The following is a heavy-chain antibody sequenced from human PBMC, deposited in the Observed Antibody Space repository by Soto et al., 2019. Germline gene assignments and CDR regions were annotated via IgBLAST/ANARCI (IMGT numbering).Heavy chain of an antibody. Sequence: GGSLRLSCADSGFTFSSYWMSWVRLAPGKGLEWVANIKQDGSEKYDVDSVKGRFTISRDNAKNSLYLQMNRLRAGDTAVYYCARGRRGFDYWGQGTLVTVSS. J-gene: IGHJ4*02. CDR3: ARGRRGFDY. D-gene: IGHD3-10*01. CDR1: GFTFSSYW. CDR2: IKQDGSEK. V-gene: IGHV3-7*01.